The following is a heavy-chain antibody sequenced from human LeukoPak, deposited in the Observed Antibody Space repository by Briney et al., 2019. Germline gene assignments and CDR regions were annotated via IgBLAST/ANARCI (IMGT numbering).Heavy chain of an antibody. Sequence: SGTLSLTCTVSGGSISSGDYYWSWIRQPPGKGLEWIGYIYYSGSTYYNPSLKSRVTISVDTSKNQFSLKLSSVTAADTAVYYCARVYYYGSGSYWNWFDPWGQGTLVTVSS. CDR3: ARVYYYGSGSYWNWFDP. CDR1: GGSISSGDYY. V-gene: IGHV4-30-4*01. D-gene: IGHD3-10*01. J-gene: IGHJ5*02. CDR2: IYYSGST.